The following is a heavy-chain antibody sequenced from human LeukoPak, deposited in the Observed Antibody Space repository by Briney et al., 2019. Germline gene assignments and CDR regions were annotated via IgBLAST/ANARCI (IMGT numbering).Heavy chain of an antibody. D-gene: IGHD2-15*01. J-gene: IGHJ4*02. Sequence: PGGSLRLSCAASGFTFSDYYMSWIRQAPGKGLEWVSYISSSSSYTNYADSVKGRFTISRDNAKNSLYLQMNSLRAEDTAVYYCARVRYCSGGSCPTHFDYWGQGTLVTVSS. CDR2: ISSSSSYT. CDR1: GFTFSDYY. V-gene: IGHV3-11*06. CDR3: ARVRYCSGGSCPTHFDY.